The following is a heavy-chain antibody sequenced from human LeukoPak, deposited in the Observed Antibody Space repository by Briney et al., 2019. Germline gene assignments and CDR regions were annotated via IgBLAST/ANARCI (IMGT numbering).Heavy chain of an antibody. CDR3: VRNLAVAGTCFDS. D-gene: IGHD6-19*01. CDR2: IKQDGSDR. J-gene: IGHJ4*02. V-gene: IGHV3-7*03. Sequence: GGSLRLSCAASGFTFSSYAMSWVRQAPGTGLEWVASIKQDGSDRNYVTSVRGRFTISRDNAESSLYLQMNSLRVEDTAVYYCVRNLAVAGTCFDSWGQGTLATVSS. CDR1: GFTFSSYA.